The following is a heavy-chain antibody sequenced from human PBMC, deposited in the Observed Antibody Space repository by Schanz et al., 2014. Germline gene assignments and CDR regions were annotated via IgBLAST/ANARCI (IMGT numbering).Heavy chain of an antibody. J-gene: IGHJ4*02. CDR3: VKEGTVVSGSPRDY. CDR2: ISGSGVIT. Sequence: EVQLVESGGGLVQPGRSLRLSCMASGFTFGDYAMSWVRQAPAKGLEWVSGISGSGVITYYEDSVKGRFTISRDNSKNTLDLQMSSLRADDTAVYYCVKEGTVVSGSPRDYWGQGALVTVSS. CDR1: GFTFGDYA. V-gene: IGHV3-23*04. D-gene: IGHD3-10*01.